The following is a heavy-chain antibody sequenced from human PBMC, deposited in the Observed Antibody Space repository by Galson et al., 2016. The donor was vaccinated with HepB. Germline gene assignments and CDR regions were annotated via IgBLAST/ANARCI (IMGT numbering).Heavy chain of an antibody. CDR3: ARDPRIELVPNS. V-gene: IGHV4-39*07. CDR1: GGSISSSRYY. CDR2: IFHSGTT. J-gene: IGHJ4*02. D-gene: IGHD3-3*02. Sequence: SETLSLTCSVSGGSISSSRYYWGWIRQPPGKGLEWIGSIFHSGTTYYSPSLRGRVIMSLDRSKNQFSLNLISVTAADTAIYFCARDPRIELVPNSWGQGTLVTVSS.